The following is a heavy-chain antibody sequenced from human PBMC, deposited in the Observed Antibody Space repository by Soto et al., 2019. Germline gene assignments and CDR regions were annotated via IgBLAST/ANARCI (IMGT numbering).Heavy chain of an antibody. CDR2: INHSGST. D-gene: IGHD2-21*02. CDR3: ASFWVGYGDYYSDAFDI. Sequence: QVQLQQWGAGLLKPSETLSLTCAVYGGSFSGYYWSWIRQPPGKGLEWIGEINHSGSTNDNPSLKSRVTISVDTSKNQFSLKLSSVTAADTAVYYCASFWVGYGDYYSDAFDIWGQGTMVTVSS. J-gene: IGHJ3*02. CDR1: GGSFSGYY. V-gene: IGHV4-34*01.